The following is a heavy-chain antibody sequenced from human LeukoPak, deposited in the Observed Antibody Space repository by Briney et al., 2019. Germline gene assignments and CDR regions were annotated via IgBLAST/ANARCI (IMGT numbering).Heavy chain of an antibody. V-gene: IGHV3-74*01. CDR1: GFTFSTYW. CDR3: ARAVRTYDSSGDYLDAFDI. CDR2: ITSDGSST. J-gene: IGHJ3*02. Sequence: QPGGSLRLSCAASGFTFSTYWVHWVSQAPGKGLAWVSRITSDGSSTSYADSVKGRFTISRDNTKNTLYLQMKSLRAEDTAVYYCARAVRTYDSSGDYLDAFDIWGQGTMVTVSS. D-gene: IGHD3-22*01.